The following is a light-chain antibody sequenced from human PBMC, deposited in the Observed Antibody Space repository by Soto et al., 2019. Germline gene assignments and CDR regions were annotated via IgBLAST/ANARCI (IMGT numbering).Light chain of an antibody. CDR1: QSISSW. J-gene: IGKJ1*01. CDR3: QQYNSYSPWT. V-gene: IGKV1-5*01. CDR2: DAS. Sequence: DIQMTKSTSTLSASVGDRVTITCRASQSISSWLAWYQQKPGKAPKLLIYDASSLESGVPSRFSGSGSGTEFTLTISSLQPDDFATYYCQQYNSYSPWTFGQGTKVDIK.